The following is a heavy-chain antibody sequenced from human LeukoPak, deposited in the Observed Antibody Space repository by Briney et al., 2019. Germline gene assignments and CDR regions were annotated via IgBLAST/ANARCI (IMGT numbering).Heavy chain of an antibody. CDR2: ISGSGDNT. D-gene: IGHD3-10*01. V-gene: IGHV3-23*01. CDR1: GFTFSSYS. CDR3: AKASVWTMVRVVSYFDE. J-gene: IGHJ4*02. Sequence: PGGSLRLSCAASGFTFSSYSMNWVRQAPGKGLEWVSGISGSGDNTWYADSVKGRFTISRDNSEKTLDLQMHSLRAEDTAVYYCAKASVWTMVRVVSYFDEWGQGIQVTVSS.